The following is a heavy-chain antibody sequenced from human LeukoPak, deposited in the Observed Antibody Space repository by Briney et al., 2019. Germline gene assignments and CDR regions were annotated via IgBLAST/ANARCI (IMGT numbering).Heavy chain of an antibody. CDR1: GYSFTSYW. V-gene: IGHV5-51*01. D-gene: IGHD4-23*01. Sequence: GESLKISCKGSGYSFTSYWIGWVRQMPGKGPEWMGIIYPGDSDTRYSPSFQGQVTISADKSISTAYLQWSSLKASDTAMYYCARPTTVVSYAFDIWGQGTMVTVSS. J-gene: IGHJ3*02. CDR2: IYPGDSDT. CDR3: ARPTTVVSYAFDI.